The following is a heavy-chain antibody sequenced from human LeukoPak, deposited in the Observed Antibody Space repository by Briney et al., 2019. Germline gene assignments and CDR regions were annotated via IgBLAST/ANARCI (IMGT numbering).Heavy chain of an antibody. Sequence: GRSLRLSCAASGFTFSSYQMNWVRQAPGKGLDWVSYISSGGTSISYADSVKGRFTISRDNAKNSLSLRMNSLRAEDTAVYYCARDGGYGAYAYFQLWGRGTLVTVSS. CDR3: ARDGGYGAYAYFQL. J-gene: IGHJ1*01. CDR1: GFTFSSYQ. V-gene: IGHV3-48*03. CDR2: ISSGGTSI. D-gene: IGHD4-17*01.